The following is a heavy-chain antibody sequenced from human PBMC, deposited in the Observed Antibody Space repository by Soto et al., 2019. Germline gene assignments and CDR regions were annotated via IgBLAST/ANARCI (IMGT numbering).Heavy chain of an antibody. J-gene: IGHJ4*02. CDR1: GGSISSSSYY. D-gene: IGHD6-19*01. Sequence: QLQLQESGPGLVKPSETLSLTCTVSGGSISSSSYYWGWIRQPPGKGLEWIGSIYYSGSTYYNPSLKRRVTISVHTSKNRFSLKLSSVTAADTAVYYCASPVAGTSLFVYWGQGTLVTVSS. CDR2: IYYSGST. CDR3: ASPVAGTSLFVY. V-gene: IGHV4-39*01.